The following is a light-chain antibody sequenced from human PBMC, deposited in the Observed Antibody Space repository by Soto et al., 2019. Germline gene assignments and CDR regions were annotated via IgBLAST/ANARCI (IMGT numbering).Light chain of an antibody. CDR2: DVS. J-gene: IGLJ3*02. V-gene: IGLV2-11*01. Sequence: QSALTQSRSVSGSPGQSVTISCTGTSSDVGGYDYVSWYQQHPGKAPKLMIYDVSKRPSGVPDRFSGSKSGNTASLTISGLQTDDEADYYCCSYAGFYSWVFGGGTQLTVL. CDR1: SSDVGGYDY. CDR3: CSYAGFYSWV.